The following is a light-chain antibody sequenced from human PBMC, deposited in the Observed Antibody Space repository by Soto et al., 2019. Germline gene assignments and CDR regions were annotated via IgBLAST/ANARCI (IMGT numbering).Light chain of an antibody. J-gene: IGLJ1*01. V-gene: IGLV2-14*01. CDR1: SSDVGGYNY. CDR2: EVS. Sequence: QSVLTQPRSVPGSPGQSITISCTGTSSDVGGYNYVSWYQQHPGKAPKLMIYEVSNRPSGVSNRFSGSKSGNTASLTISGLQAEDEADYYCSSYTSSSTFYVFGTGTKVTVL. CDR3: SSYTSSSTFYV.